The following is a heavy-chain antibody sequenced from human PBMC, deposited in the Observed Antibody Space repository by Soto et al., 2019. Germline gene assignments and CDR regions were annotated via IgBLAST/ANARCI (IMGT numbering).Heavy chain of an antibody. D-gene: IGHD1-26*01. J-gene: IGHJ4*02. Sequence: QITLKESGPTLVKPTQTLTLTCTFSGFSLSTSGVGVGWIRQPPGKALEWLALIYWDDDKRYSPSLKSRLTITKETSKDQVVLTMTNMDPVDTTTYYCAYRQKLGNGYYGDYWGQGTLVTVSS. V-gene: IGHV2-5*02. CDR3: AYRQKLGNGYYGDY. CDR2: IYWDDDK. CDR1: GFSLSTSGVG.